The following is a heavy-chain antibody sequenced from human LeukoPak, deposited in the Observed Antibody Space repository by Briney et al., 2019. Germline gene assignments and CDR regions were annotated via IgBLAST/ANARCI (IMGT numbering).Heavy chain of an antibody. V-gene: IGHV1-69*13. D-gene: IGHD2-2*01. CDR2: IIPISGTT. J-gene: IGHJ4*02. CDR3: ATYCSSANCYIWGYYFDS. Sequence: SVKLSCKASGGTFSRYAISWVRQAPGQGLEWMGGIIPISGTTNYAQKFQGRVTITADESTSTAYMELSSLRSEDTAMYYCATYCSSANCYIWGYYFDSWGQGTLVTVSS. CDR1: GGTFSRYA.